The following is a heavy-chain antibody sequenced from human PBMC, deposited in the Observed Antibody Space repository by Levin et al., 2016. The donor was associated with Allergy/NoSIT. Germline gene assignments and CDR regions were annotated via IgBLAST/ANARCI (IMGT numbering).Heavy chain of an antibody. CDR3: ARGQLLYHSPYMDV. Sequence: SETLSLTCAVYGGSFSGSYWTWIRQPPGKGLEWIGNINPSGTTKYNPSLKSRVTISMDTSNNQFSLNLNFVTAADSAVYYCARGQLLYHSPYMDVWDKGATVTVSS. J-gene: IGHJ6*03. CDR1: GGSFSGSY. CDR2: INPSGTT. D-gene: IGHD2-2*02. V-gene: IGHV4-34*01.